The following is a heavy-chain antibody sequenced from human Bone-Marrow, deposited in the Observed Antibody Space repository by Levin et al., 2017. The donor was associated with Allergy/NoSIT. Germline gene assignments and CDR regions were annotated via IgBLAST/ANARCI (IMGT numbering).Heavy chain of an antibody. CDR3: ARSNYGDYDVDAYDI. CDR1: GGSFDTFY. J-gene: IGHJ3*02. V-gene: IGHV4-59*01. D-gene: IGHD4-17*01. CDR2: MSQTGKT. Sequence: PSETLSLTCTVSGGSFDTFYWNWIRQPPGKRLEWIGHMSQTGKTTYNPSLESRVFMSIDTAKKRFSLTLSSVTAADTAKYFCARSNYGDYDVDAYDIWGQGTDVTVSS.